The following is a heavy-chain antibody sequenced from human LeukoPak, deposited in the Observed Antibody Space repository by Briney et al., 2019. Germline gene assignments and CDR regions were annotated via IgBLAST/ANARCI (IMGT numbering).Heavy chain of an antibody. V-gene: IGHV3-21*01. CDR3: ARGGRRDLGYCSSTSCYAQYYFDY. CDR1: GFTFSSYS. J-gene: IGHJ4*02. Sequence: GGSLRLSCAASGFTFSSYSMNWVRQAPGKGLEWVSSISSSSYIYYADSVEGRFPISRYNPKNSLYLQMNSLRAEDTAVYYCARGGRRDLGYCSSTSCYAQYYFDYWGQGTLVTVSS. D-gene: IGHD2-2*01. CDR2: ISSSSYI.